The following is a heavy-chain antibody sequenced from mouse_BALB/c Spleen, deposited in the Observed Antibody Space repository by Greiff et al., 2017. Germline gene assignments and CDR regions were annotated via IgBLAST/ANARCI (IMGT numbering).Heavy chain of an antibody. Sequence: EVQGVESGGGLVQPGGSRKLSCAASGFTFSSFGMHWVRQAPEKGLEWVAYISSGSSTIYYADTVKGRFTISRDNPKNTLFLQMTSLRSEDTAMYYCARGKYDSAWFAYWGQGTLVTVSA. CDR2: ISSGSSTI. J-gene: IGHJ3*01. D-gene: IGHD2-10*02. CDR1: GFTFSSFG. CDR3: ARGKYDSAWFAY. V-gene: IGHV5-17*02.